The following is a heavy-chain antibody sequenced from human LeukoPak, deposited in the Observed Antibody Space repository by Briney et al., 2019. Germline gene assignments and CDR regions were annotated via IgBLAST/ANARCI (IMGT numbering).Heavy chain of an antibody. Sequence: SETLSLICTVSGGSITSHSWSWIRQPPGKGLEWIGCVYHNGSTNYNPSLKSRVTISLDMSNDQYSLKLTSVTAADTAIYYCARTPGRLLNWFDPWGQGSLVSVS. CDR1: GGSITSHS. CDR2: VYHNGST. CDR3: ARTPGRLLNWFDP. V-gene: IGHV4-59*11. J-gene: IGHJ5*02. D-gene: IGHD2/OR15-2a*01.